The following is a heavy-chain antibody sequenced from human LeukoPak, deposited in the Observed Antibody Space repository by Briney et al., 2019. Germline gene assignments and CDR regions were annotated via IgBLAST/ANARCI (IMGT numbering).Heavy chain of an antibody. CDR3: ARGLYSSAAGY. Sequence: GASVKVSCKASGYTFTSYDINWVRQAPGQGLEWMRGIIPIFGTANYAQKFQGRVTITADKSTSTAYMELSSLRSEDTAVYYCARGLYSSAAGYWGQGTLVTVSS. J-gene: IGHJ4*02. CDR2: IIPIFGTA. V-gene: IGHV1-69*06. CDR1: GYTFTSYD. D-gene: IGHD6-19*01.